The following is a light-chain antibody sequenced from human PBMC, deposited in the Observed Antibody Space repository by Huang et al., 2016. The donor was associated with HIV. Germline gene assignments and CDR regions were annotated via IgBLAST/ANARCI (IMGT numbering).Light chain of an antibody. CDR1: RSVYASSTERDY. J-gene: IGKJ1*01. V-gene: IGKV4-1*01. CDR2: WAS. Sequence: DIVMTQSPDSLAVSLGERATLHCRSSRSVYASSTERDYLAWFQQRPGQPPKLLLFWASTREAGVPDRFSGRGSGTDSTLTIANLKAEDAAIYYCQQYYSSPQTFGQGT. CDR3: QQYYSSPQT.